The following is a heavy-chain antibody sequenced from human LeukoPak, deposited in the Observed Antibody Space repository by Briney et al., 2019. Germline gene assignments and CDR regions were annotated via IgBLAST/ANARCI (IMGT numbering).Heavy chain of an antibody. J-gene: IGHJ3*02. Sequence: SETLSLTCTVSGDSLTSSSHYWGWLRQPPGKGLQWVASLHHTGRNYSNAALKSRVSISMDTAKSQFSLKVNSVTAADSGVYYCVAEMTASAAFDIWGQGTMVAVSS. CDR2: LHHTGRN. CDR3: VAEMTASAAFDI. D-gene: IGHD2-21*02. CDR1: GDSLTSSSHY. V-gene: IGHV4-39*01.